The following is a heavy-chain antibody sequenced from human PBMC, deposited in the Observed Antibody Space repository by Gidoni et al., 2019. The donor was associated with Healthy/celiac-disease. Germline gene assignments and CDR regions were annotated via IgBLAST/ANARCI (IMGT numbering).Heavy chain of an antibody. CDR3: ARDNLAVAGSPFDY. V-gene: IGHV1-2*02. D-gene: IGHD6-19*01. CDR2: GT. J-gene: IGHJ4*02. Sequence: GTNYAQKFQGRVTMTRDTSISTAYMELSRLRSDDTAVYYCARDNLAVAGSPFDYWGQGTLVTVSS.